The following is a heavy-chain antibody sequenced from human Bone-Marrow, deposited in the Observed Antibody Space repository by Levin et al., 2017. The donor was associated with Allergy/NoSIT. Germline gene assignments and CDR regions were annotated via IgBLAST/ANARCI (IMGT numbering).Heavy chain of an antibody. J-gene: IGHJ5*02. V-gene: IGHV3-30-3*01. CDR1: GFTFSSYA. D-gene: IGHD5-12*01. CDR3: ARNIVATIRNWNDNPNWFDP. CDR2: ISYDGSNK. Sequence: GGSLRLSCAASGFTFSSYAMHWVRQAPGKGLEWVAVISYDGSNKYYADSVKGRFTISRDNSKNTLYLQMNSLRAEDTAVYYCARNIVATIRNWNDNPNWFDPWGQGTLVTVSS.